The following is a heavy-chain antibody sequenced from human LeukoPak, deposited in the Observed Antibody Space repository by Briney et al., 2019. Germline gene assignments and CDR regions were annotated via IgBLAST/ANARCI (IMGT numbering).Heavy chain of an antibody. Sequence: PSQTLSLTCTVSGDSISSGSYYWSWIRQPAGKGLEWIGYIYYSGSTNYNPSLKSRVTISVDTSKNQFSLKLSSVTAADTAVYYCARAKEGDYYGSGSYEIYMDVWGKGTTVTISS. CDR1: GDSISSGSYY. CDR3: ARAKEGDYYGSGSYEIYMDV. CDR2: IYYSGST. D-gene: IGHD3-10*01. V-gene: IGHV4-61*10. J-gene: IGHJ6*03.